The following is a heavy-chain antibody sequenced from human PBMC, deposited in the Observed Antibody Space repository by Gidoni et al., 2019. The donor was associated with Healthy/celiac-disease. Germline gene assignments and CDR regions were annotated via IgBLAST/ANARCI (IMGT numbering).Heavy chain of an antibody. CDR2: IYSSGST. CDR3: AGAGDIVVVVAAKGWYFDL. V-gene: IGHV4-59*01. CDR1: GGSISSSY. D-gene: IGHD2-15*01. J-gene: IGHJ2*01. Sequence: VQLQESGSGLLKPSATLSLTCTVSGGSISSSYWSWIRQPPGKGLEWIGYIYSSGSTNYNPSLKSRVTISVDTSKNQFSLKLSSVTAADTAVYYCAGAGDIVVVVAAKGWYFDLWGRGTLVTVSS.